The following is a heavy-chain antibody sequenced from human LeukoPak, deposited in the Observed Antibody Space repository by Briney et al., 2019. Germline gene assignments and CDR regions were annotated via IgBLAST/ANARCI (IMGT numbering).Heavy chain of an antibody. D-gene: IGHD3-22*01. J-gene: IGHJ4*02. CDR1: GGSISSYY. CDR2: IYTSGST. V-gene: IGHV4-4*07. CDR3: ARVTGYMIEDYFDY. Sequence: SETLSLTCTVSGGSISSYYWSWIRQPAGKGLEWIGRIYTSGSTNYNPSLKSRVTISVDTSKNQFSLRLRSVTAADTAVYYCARVTGYMIEDYFDYWGQGTLVTVSS.